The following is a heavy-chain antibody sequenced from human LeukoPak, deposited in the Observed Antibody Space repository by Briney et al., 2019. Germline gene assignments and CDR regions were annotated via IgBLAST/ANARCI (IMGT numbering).Heavy chain of an antibody. D-gene: IGHD6-19*01. V-gene: IGHV4-28*01. Sequence: AETLSLTCAVSGYSISSNNWWAWVRQPPGKGLEWTGNIYYNGNTYYNPYNPSLTSRVTMSADTSKNQFSLKLDSVTEIDTAMYYCARNQAVAANRGASDVWGQGTMVTVSS. CDR1: GYSISSNNW. CDR2: IYYNGNT. J-gene: IGHJ3*01. CDR3: ARNQAVAANRGASDV.